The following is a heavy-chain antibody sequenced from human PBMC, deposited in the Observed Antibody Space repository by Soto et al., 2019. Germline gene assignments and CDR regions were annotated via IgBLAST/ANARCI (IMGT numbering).Heavy chain of an antibody. D-gene: IGHD3-22*01. CDR3: ARDSPFDASSGYLEY. Sequence: EVQLVESGGGLVQPGGSLRLSCAPSGFMFGNYWMSWVRQAPGKGLEWVANIKQDGSEKYYVYSVKGRFTISRDNAKNSLYLQMTRLRADDTAVYYCARDSPFDASSGYLEYCGPGTLVTVSS. J-gene: IGHJ4*02. CDR2: IKQDGSEK. CDR1: GFMFGNYW. V-gene: IGHV3-7*01.